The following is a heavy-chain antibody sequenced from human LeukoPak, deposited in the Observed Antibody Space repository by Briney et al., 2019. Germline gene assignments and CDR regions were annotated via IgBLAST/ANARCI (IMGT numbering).Heavy chain of an antibody. CDR2: IKQDESEK. Sequence: GSLRLSCAASGFTFSSYWMSWVRQAPGKGLEWVANIKQDESEKYYVDSVKGRFTISRDNAKNSLYLQMNSLRAEDTAVYYCARTTRPGYSYGYDFSFWFDPWGQGTLVTVSS. CDR1: GFTFSSYW. V-gene: IGHV3-7*01. D-gene: IGHD5-18*01. CDR3: ARTTRPGYSYGYDFSFWFDP. J-gene: IGHJ5*02.